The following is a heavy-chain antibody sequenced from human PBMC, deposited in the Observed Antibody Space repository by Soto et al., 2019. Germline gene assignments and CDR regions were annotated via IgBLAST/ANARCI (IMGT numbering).Heavy chain of an antibody. V-gene: IGHV4-61*01. CDR2: VYYSGTT. CDR1: GGSVSDKTYY. J-gene: IGHJ4*02. D-gene: IGHD4-17*01. CDR3: ARTTAVPNTLRSRYFFDY. Sequence: SETLSLTCSVSGGSVSDKTYYWSWIRQPPGKSLEWIWYVYYSGTTNYNPSLKSRVTISVDLSKNRFSLRLSSVTTADTALYYCARTTAVPNTLRSRYFFDYWGQGTLVTVSS.